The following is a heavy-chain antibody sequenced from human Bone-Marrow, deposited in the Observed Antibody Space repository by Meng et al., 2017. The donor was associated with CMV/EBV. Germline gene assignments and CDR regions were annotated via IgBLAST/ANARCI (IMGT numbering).Heavy chain of an antibody. V-gene: IGHV2-70*20. CDR3: ARIQGRYSSSWLYYFDY. D-gene: IGHD6-13*01. CDR1: GFSLSTTGMC. CDR2: IDWDDDK. Sequence: SGPTLVKPTQTLTLTCTFSGFSLSTTGMCVSWVRQPPGKALEWLALIDWDDDKYYSTSLKTRLTISKDTSKNQVVLTMTNMDPVDTATYYCARIQGRYSSSWLYYFDYWGQGALVTVSS. J-gene: IGHJ4*02.